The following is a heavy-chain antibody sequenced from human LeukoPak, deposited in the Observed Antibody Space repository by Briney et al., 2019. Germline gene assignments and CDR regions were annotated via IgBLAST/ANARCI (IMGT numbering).Heavy chain of an antibody. J-gene: IGHJ4*02. D-gene: IGHD2-21*01. Sequence: GGSLRLSCAASGFTFSSYSMNWVRQAPGKGLEWVSYISSSSSTIYYADSVKGRFTISRDNAKNSLYLQMNSLRPEDTAVYYCARDVNAISSGRLAYWGQGTLVTVSS. V-gene: IGHV3-48*01. CDR1: GFTFSSYS. CDR2: ISSSSSTI. CDR3: ARDVNAISSGRLAY.